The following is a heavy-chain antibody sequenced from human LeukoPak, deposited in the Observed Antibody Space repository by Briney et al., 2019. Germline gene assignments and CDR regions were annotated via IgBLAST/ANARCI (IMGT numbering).Heavy chain of an antibody. Sequence: PGGSLRLSCAASGFTFSSYAMSWVRQAPGKGVEWVSAISGSGGSTYYADSVKRRFTISRDNSKNTLYLQMNSLRAEDTAVYYCAKLHGLWFGESFDYWGQGTLVTVSS. D-gene: IGHD3-10*01. CDR1: GFTFSSYA. V-gene: IGHV3-23*01. CDR3: AKLHGLWFGESFDY. J-gene: IGHJ4*02. CDR2: ISGSGGST.